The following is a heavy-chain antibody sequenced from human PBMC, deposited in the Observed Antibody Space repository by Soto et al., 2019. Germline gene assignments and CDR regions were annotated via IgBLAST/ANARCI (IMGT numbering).Heavy chain of an antibody. CDR2: MNPNSGNT. CDR3: ARICYGDYAWYYYYYYGMDV. Sequence: QVQLVQSGAEVKKPGVSVKVSCKASGYTFTSYDINWVRQATGQGLEWMGWMNPNSGNTGYAQKFQGRVTMTRNTSISTAYMELSSLRSEDPAVYYCARICYGDYAWYYYYYYGMDVWGQETTVTVSS. CDR1: GYTFTSYD. J-gene: IGHJ6*02. D-gene: IGHD4-17*01. V-gene: IGHV1-8*01.